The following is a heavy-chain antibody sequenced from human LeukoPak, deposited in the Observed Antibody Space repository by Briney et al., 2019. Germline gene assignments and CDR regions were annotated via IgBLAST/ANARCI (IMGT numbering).Heavy chain of an antibody. Sequence: TSETLSLTCAVYGGSFSGYYWSWIRQPPGKGLEWIGEINHSGSTNYNPSLKSRVTISVDTSKNQFSLKLSSVTAADTAAYYCARGRSITIFGVVIIKDNWFDPWGQGTLVTVSS. D-gene: IGHD3-3*01. CDR3: ARGRSITIFGVVIIKDNWFDP. CDR1: GGSFSGYY. V-gene: IGHV4-34*01. CDR2: INHSGST. J-gene: IGHJ5*02.